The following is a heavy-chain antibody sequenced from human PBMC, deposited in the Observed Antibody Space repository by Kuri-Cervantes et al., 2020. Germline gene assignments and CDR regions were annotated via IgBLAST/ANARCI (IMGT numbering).Heavy chain of an antibody. CDR2: IIPIYGTP. J-gene: IGHJ6*03. D-gene: IGHD3-3*01. V-gene: IGHV1-69*06. CDR3: ARAPYDFWRGYDYYYYYMDV. CDR1: GDTLRRYA. Sequence: SVKVSCKASGDTLRRYAVSWVRQAPGQGPEWMGGIIPIYGTPNYAQKFQGRVTMTADKSMSTAYMELSSLRSEDTAVYYCARAPYDFWRGYDYYYYYMDVWGKGTTVTVSS.